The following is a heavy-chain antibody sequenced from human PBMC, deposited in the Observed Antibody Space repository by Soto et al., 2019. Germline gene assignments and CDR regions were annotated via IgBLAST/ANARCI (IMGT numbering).Heavy chain of an antibody. V-gene: IGHV4-31*03. CDR2: IYFDGMT. CDR1: GASLSSGGYY. Sequence: QVQLLESGPGLVKPSQTLSLSCIVSGASLSSGGYYWNWIRQHPGKGLEWIGYIYFDGMTYYNPSLESRVTMSIDASKNQFSLHLSPVTAADTAVYYCARDRYGDYYAYWGQGILVTVSS. CDR3: ARDRYGDYYAY. J-gene: IGHJ4*02. D-gene: IGHD3-22*01.